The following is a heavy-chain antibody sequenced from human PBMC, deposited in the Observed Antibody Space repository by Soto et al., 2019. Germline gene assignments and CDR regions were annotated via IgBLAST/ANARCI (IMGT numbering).Heavy chain of an antibody. V-gene: IGHV3-23*01. Sequence: GGSLRLSCAASGFTFSSYAMSWVRQAPGKGLEWVSAISGSGGSTYYADSVKGRFTISRDNSKNTQYLQMNSLRAEDTAVYYCANRRRITMVRGVNMYYYYYMDVWGKGTTVTVSS. CDR3: ANRRRITMVRGVNMYYYYYMDV. J-gene: IGHJ6*03. D-gene: IGHD3-10*01. CDR2: ISGSGGST. CDR1: GFTFSSYA.